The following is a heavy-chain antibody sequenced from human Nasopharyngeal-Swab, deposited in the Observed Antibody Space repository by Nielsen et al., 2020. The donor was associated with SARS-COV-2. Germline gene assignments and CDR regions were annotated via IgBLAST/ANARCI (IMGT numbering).Heavy chain of an antibody. CDR1: GFSFGSHP. CDR3: AKDEDSSGWPGGVDY. D-gene: IGHD6-19*01. J-gene: IGHJ4*02. V-gene: IGHV3-23*01. Sequence: GESLKISCAASGFSFGSHPMTWVRQAPGKGLEWVSAISGSGVDTYYAGSVKGRFTISRDNSKNTLYLQMNSLRAEDTAVYYCAKDEDSSGWPGGVDYWGQGTLVTVSS. CDR2: ISGSGVDT.